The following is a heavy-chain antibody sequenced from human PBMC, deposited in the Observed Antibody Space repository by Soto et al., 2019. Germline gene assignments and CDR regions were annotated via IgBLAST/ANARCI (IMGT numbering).Heavy chain of an antibody. J-gene: IGHJ4*02. CDR2: IYGGGST. V-gene: IGHV3-53*01. CDR1: GFTVSTNY. D-gene: IGHD6-6*01. Sequence: GGSLRLSCAASGFTVSTNYMSWVRQAPGKGLEWVSVIYGGGSTYYEDSVKGRFTISRDNSKNTLYLQMNSLRAEDTAVYYCAKGDGSSSFGVSDYWGQGTLVTVSS. CDR3: AKGDGSSSFGVSDY.